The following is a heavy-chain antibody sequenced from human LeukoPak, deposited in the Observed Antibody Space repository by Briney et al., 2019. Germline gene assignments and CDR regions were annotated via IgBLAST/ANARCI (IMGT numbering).Heavy chain of an antibody. CDR1: GFTFSSYG. D-gene: IGHD3-10*01. V-gene: IGHV3-33*06. CDR3: AKADYSGSYFSALGLPSGY. CDR2: IWYDGSNK. Sequence: PGGSLRLSCAASGFTFSSYGMHWVRQAPGKGLEWVAVIWYDGSNKYYADSVKGRFTISRDNSKNTLYLQMNSLRAEDTAVYYCAKADYSGSYFSALGLPSGYWGQGTLVTVSS. J-gene: IGHJ4*02.